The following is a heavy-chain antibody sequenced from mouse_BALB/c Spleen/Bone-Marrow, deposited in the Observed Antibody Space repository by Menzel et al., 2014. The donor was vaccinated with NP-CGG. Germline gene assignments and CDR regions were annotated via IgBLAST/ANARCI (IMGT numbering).Heavy chain of an antibody. D-gene: IGHD3-3*01. CDR3: TSRGRGYAFDF. CDR1: GFTFSNYW. J-gene: IGHJ4*01. CDR2: IRLESNNYET. V-gene: IGHV6-6*02. Sequence: EVKVEESGGGLMQPGGSMKLSCVASGFTFSNYWMNWFRQSPEKGLEWVAEIRLESNNYETHYAVTVIGTFTISRDDSKSGVFLQMNNLTAEATGIYYCTSRGRGYAFDFWGQGTSVTVSS.